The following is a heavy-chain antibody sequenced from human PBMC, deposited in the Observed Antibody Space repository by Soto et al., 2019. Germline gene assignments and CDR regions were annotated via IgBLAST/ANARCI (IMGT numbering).Heavy chain of an antibody. V-gene: IGHV1-69*01. CDR1: GGTFSSYA. D-gene: IGHD3-9*01. CDR2: IIPIFGTA. CDR3: ARDGDYDILTGFHYYYYGMDV. Sequence: QVQLVQSGAEVKKPGSSVKVSCKASGGTFSSYAISWVRQAPGQGLEWMGGIIPIFGTANYAQKFQGRVTITADESTSTAYMELSSLRSEDTAVYHCARDGDYDILTGFHYYYYGMDVWGQGTTVTVSS. J-gene: IGHJ6*02.